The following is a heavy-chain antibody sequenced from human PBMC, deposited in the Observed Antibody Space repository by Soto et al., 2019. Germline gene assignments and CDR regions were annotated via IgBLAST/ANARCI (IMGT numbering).Heavy chain of an antibody. D-gene: IGHD1-1*01. CDR2: IYYSGST. J-gene: IGHJ6*02. CDR1: GGSISSGGYY. CDR3: ARGRSELERRYNYYYGMDV. V-gene: IGHV4-31*03. Sequence: NLSLTCTVSGGSISSGGYYWSWIRQHPGKGLEWIGYIYYSGSTYYNPSLKSRVTISVDTSKNQFSLKLSSVTAADTAVYYCARGRSELERRYNYYYGMDVCGQGTTVTVYS.